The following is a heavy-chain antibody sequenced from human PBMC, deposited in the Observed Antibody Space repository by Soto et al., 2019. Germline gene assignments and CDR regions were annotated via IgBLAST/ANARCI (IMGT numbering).Heavy chain of an antibody. CDR2: IYSNGNT. V-gene: IGHV4-31*02. Sequence: QVQVQESGPGLVKPSQTLSLKCSVSGGSIGGRDYSWGGIRRHPEKGLEWIGSIYSNGNTDYNPSLRGRPTMSLDTSMNEFSLKLTSVTAADTAVYYCARDKGGAALKGSGMDVWGQGTTVTVS. CDR3: ARDKGGAALKGSGMDV. D-gene: IGHD3-10*01. CDR1: GGSIGGRDYS. J-gene: IGHJ6*02.